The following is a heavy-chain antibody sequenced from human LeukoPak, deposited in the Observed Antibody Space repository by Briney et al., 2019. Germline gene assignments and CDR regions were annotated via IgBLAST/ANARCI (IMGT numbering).Heavy chain of an antibody. J-gene: IGHJ4*02. CDR1: GFSFSSYS. Sequence: GGSLRLSCAASGFSFSSYSIHWVRQAPGKGLEWEAVISSDGNSKNFALSVKGRFAISRDNSKNTLFLQMNNLRSEDTALYYCVSPTADYPFLYYFDSWGQGTLVTVSS. CDR3: VSPTADYPFLYYFDS. D-gene: IGHD5-12*01. V-gene: IGHV3-30*09. CDR2: ISSDGNSK.